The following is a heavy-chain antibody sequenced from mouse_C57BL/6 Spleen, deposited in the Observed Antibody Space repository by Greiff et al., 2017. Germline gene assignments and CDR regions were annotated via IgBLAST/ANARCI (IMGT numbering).Heavy chain of an antibody. V-gene: IGHV1-50*01. Sequence: QVQLQQPGAELVKPGASVKLSCKASGYTFTSYWMQWVKQRPGQGLEWIGEIDPSDSYTNYNQKFKGKATLTVDTSSSTAYMQLSSLTSEDSAVYYCARPSYYGSPYAMDYWGQGTSVTVSS. CDR1: GYTFTSYW. J-gene: IGHJ4*01. CDR2: IDPSDSYT. D-gene: IGHD1-1*01. CDR3: ARPSYYGSPYAMDY.